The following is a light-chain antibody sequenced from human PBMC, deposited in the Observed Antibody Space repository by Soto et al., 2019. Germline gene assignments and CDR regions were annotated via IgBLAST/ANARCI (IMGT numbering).Light chain of an antibody. J-gene: IGKJ3*01. CDR2: AAS. V-gene: IGKV1-6*01. Sequence: AIQMTQSPSSLSASVGDRVTITCRASQGIRNDLDWFQQKPGKAPKLLIYAASNLQSGDPARFSGSGSGTDFTLTISSLQPEDVATYYCLQKYFYPFTFGPGTKVDIK. CDR1: QGIRND. CDR3: LQKYFYPFT.